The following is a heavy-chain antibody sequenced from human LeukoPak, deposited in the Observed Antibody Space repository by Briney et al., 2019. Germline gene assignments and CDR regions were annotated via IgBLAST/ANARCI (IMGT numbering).Heavy chain of an antibody. CDR2: IYHSGST. CDR1: GGSISSGGYY. CDR3: AGDSSSHDY. J-gene: IGHJ4*02. D-gene: IGHD6-13*01. Sequence: SETLSLTCTVSGGSISSGGYYWSWIRQPPGKGLEWIGYIYHSGSTNYNPSLKSRVTISVDRSKNQFSLKLSSVTAADTAVYYCAGDSSSHDYWGQGTLVTVSS. V-gene: IGHV4-30-2*01.